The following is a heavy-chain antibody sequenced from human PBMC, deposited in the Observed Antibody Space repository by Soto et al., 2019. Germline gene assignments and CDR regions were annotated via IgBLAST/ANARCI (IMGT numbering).Heavy chain of an antibody. V-gene: IGHV1-69*01. CDR3: ARYRLKRDTAKVLDSYYGMDV. J-gene: IGHJ6*02. CDR2: IIPIFGTA. D-gene: IGHD5-18*01. Sequence: QVQLVQSGAEVKKPGSSVKVSCKASGGTFSSYAISWVRQAPGQGLEWMGGIIPIFGTANYAQKFQGRVTITADESTSTDYMELSSLRSEDTAMYYCARYRLKRDTAKVLDSYYGMDVWGHGTTVTVSS. CDR1: GGTFSSYA.